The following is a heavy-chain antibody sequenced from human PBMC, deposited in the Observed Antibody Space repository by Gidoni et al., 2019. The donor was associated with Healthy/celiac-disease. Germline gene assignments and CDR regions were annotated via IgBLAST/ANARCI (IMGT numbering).Heavy chain of an antibody. CDR3: AKDKASYSSGWYSAFDI. D-gene: IGHD6-19*01. Sequence: EVQLLESGGGLVQPGGSLRLSCAASGFTFSSYAMSWVRQAPGKGLEWVSAISGSGGSTYYADSVKGRFTISRDNSKNTLYLQMNSLRAEDTAVYYCAKDKASYSSGWYSAFDIWGQGTMVTVSS. CDR1: GFTFSSYA. CDR2: ISGSGGST. V-gene: IGHV3-23*01. J-gene: IGHJ3*02.